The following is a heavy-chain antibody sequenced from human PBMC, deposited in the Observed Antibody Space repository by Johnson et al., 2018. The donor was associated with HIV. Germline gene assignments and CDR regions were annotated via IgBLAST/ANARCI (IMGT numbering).Heavy chain of an antibody. D-gene: IGHD6-13*01. J-gene: IGHJ3*02. CDR1: GFTFSSYA. Sequence: PLVESGGGVVQLGRSLRLSCAASGFTFSSYAMHWVRQAPGKGLEWVAVISYDGSNKYYADSVKGRFTISRDNSKNSLYLQMNSLRAEDTAVYYCARAIAAAGTVGVDAFDIWGQGTMVTVSS. CDR3: ARAIAAAGTVGVDAFDI. CDR2: ISYDGSNK. V-gene: IGHV3-30*04.